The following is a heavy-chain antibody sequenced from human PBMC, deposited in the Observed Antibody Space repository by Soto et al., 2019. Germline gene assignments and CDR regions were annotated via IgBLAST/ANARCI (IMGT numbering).Heavy chain of an antibody. V-gene: IGHV5-51*01. Sequence: GESLKISCQCSGYTFSDFWIAWVRQLPGKGLEWMGIIYPGDYETRYSPSFHGKVTISADRSIGTAYLQWSSLEASDSAFYFCARSPRSSPYFDYWGQGALVTVSS. J-gene: IGHJ4*02. CDR3: ARSPRSSPYFDY. CDR1: GYTFSDFW. CDR2: IYPGDYET. D-gene: IGHD6-13*01.